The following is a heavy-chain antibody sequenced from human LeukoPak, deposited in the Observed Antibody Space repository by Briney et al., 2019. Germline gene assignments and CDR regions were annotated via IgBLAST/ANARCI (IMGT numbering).Heavy chain of an antibody. D-gene: IGHD6-19*01. Sequence: PGRSLRLSCAASGFTFSSYAMHWVRQAPGKGLEWVAVISYDGSNKYYADSVKGRFTISRDNSKNTLYLQMNSLRAEDTAVYYCARGPGKYSSGWYNFDYWRQGTLVTVSS. J-gene: IGHJ4*02. CDR3: ARGPGKYSSGWYNFDY. V-gene: IGHV3-30-3*01. CDR2: ISYDGSNK. CDR1: GFTFSSYA.